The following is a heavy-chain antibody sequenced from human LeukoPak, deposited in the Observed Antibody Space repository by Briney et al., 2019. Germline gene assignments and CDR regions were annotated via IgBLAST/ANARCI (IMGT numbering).Heavy chain of an antibody. V-gene: IGHV3-23*01. CDR3: AKSPLSQLGYFDY. Sequence: GSLSLSCAASGITFSSYAMSWVRQAPGKGLEWGSAISGSGGSTYYADSVKGRFTISRDNPKNTLYLQMNSLRAEDTAVYYCAKSPLSQLGYFDYWGQGTLVTVSS. CDR2: ISGSGGST. CDR1: GITFSSYA. D-gene: IGHD2/OR15-2a*01. J-gene: IGHJ4*02.